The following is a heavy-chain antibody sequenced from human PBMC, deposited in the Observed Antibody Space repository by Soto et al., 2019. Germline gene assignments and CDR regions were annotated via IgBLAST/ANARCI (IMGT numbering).Heavy chain of an antibody. J-gene: IGHJ4*02. CDR3: ARPGGLSGYQFDY. CDR1: GFTVSSNY. Sequence: VGSLRLSCAASGFTVSSNYMSWVRQAPGKGLEWVSVIYSGGSTYYADSVKGRFTISRDNSKNTLFLQMNSLTAEDTAVYYCARPGGLSGYQFDYWGQGTLVTVSS. CDR2: IYSGGST. V-gene: IGHV3-66*04. D-gene: IGHD3-22*01.